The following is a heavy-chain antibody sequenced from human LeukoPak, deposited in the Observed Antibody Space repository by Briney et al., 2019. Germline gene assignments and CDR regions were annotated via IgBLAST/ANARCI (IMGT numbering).Heavy chain of an antibody. D-gene: IGHD2-21*02. J-gene: IGHJ4*02. CDR1: GGSFSGYY. Sequence: PSETLSLTCAVYGGSFSGYYWSWIRQPPGKGLEWIGEINHSGSTNYNPSLKSRVTISVDTSKNQFSLKLSSVTAVDTAVYYCARHGGHYCGGDCYHLGYWGQGTLVTVSS. CDR3: ARHGGHYCGGDCYHLGY. CDR2: INHSGST. V-gene: IGHV4-34*01.